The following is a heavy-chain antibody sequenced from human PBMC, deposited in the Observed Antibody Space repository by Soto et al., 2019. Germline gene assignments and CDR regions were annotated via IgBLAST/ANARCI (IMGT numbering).Heavy chain of an antibody. V-gene: IGHV1-69*06. Sequence: ASVEVSCKASGGTFSSYAISWVRQAPGQGLEWMGGIIPIFGTANYAQKFQGRVTITADKSTSTAYMELSSLRSEDTAVYYCASRITFGGVIVMSDYYGMDVWGQGTTVTVSS. CDR3: ASRITFGGVIVMSDYYGMDV. CDR2: IIPIFGTA. D-gene: IGHD3-16*02. J-gene: IGHJ6*02. CDR1: GGTFSSYA.